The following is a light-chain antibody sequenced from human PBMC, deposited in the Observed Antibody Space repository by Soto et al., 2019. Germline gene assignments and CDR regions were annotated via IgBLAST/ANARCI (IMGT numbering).Light chain of an antibody. J-gene: IGKJ1*01. CDR1: QGIRND. CDR3: LPDYNYPWT. Sequence: AIQMTQSPSSLSASVGDRATITCRASQGIRNDLGWYQQKPGKAPTLLIYATSSLQSGVPSRFNGSGSGTEFTLPIRSLHPENFATYYCLPDYNYPWTFDQGTKVEVK. V-gene: IGKV1-6*01. CDR2: ATS.